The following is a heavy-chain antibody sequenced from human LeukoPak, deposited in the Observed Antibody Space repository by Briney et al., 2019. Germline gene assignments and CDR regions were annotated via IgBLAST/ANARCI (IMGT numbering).Heavy chain of an antibody. J-gene: IGHJ4*02. CDR2: IYVSGST. V-gene: IGHV4-59*12. Sequence: SETLSLTCTVSGGSIGSYYWSWIRQPPGKGLEWIGFIYVSGSTNYNPSLKSRLTISVDTSKNQFSLKLSSVTAADTAVYYCARGSATGLAYWGQGTLVTVSS. CDR3: ARGSATGLAY. CDR1: GGSIGSYY. D-gene: IGHD1-1*01.